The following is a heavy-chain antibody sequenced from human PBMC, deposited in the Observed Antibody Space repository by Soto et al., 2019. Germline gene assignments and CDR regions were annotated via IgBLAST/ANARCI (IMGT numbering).Heavy chain of an antibody. CDR2: IIPIFGTA. CDR1: GGTFSSYA. V-gene: IGHV1-69*13. CDR3: ARDQAKDHGILGYYGMDV. D-gene: IGHD2-15*01. Sequence: SVKVSCKASGGTFSSYAISWVRQAPGQGLEWMGGIIPIFGTANYAQKFQGRVTITADESTSTAYMELSSLRSEDTAVYYCARDQAKDHGILGYYGMDVWGQGTTVTVSS. J-gene: IGHJ6*02.